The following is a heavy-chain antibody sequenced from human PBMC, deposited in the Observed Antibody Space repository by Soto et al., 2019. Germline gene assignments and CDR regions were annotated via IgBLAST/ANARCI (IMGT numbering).Heavy chain of an antibody. J-gene: IGHJ4*02. Sequence: QVQPVESGGGVVQPGRSLRLSCAASGFTFSSYGMHWVRQAPGKGLEWVAVISYDGSNKYYADSVKGRFTISRDNSKNTLYLQMNSLRAEDTAVYYCAKANFDYWGQGTLVTVSS. CDR2: ISYDGSNK. V-gene: IGHV3-30*18. CDR1: GFTFSSYG. CDR3: AKANFDY.